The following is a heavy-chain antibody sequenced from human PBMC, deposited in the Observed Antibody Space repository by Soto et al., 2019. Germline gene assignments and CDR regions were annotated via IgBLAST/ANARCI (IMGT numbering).Heavy chain of an antibody. Sequence: ASVKVSCKASCYTFTSYGISWVRQAPGQGLEWMGWISAYNGNTNYAQKLQGRVTMTTDTSTSTAYMELRSLRSDDTAVYYCARDYYDSSGYFSIYYYYYGMDVWGQGTTVTVSS. CDR1: CYTFTSYG. J-gene: IGHJ6*02. CDR3: ARDYYDSSGYFSIYYYYYGMDV. CDR2: ISAYNGNT. V-gene: IGHV1-18*01. D-gene: IGHD3-22*01.